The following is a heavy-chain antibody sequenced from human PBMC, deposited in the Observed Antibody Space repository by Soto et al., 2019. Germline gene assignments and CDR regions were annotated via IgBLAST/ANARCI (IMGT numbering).Heavy chain of an antibody. D-gene: IGHD3-3*01. J-gene: IGHJ4*02. CDR2: IIPIFGTA. Sequence: QVQLVQSGAEVKKRGSSVKVSCKASGGTVSSYAFSGVRQAPGQGLEWMGGIIPIFGTANYAKKFQGRVTITADESTSTAYMELSSLRSEDTAVYYCARVRVRFLEWLGSEGWGQGTRVTVSS. CDR1: GGTVSSYA. V-gene: IGHV1-69*12. CDR3: ARVRVRFLEWLGSEG.